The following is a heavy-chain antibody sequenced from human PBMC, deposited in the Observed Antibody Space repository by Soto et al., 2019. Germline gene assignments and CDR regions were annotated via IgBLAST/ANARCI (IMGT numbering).Heavy chain of an antibody. CDR2: IKQDGSEK. CDR3: AKSLSAIPGDS. D-gene: IGHD2-2*01. Sequence: GGSLRLSCAASGFTFSSYWMSWVRQGPGKGPEWVANIKQDGSEKYYVDSVKGRFTISRDNAKNSLYLQMTSLRAENTAVYHCAKSLSAIPGDSWGQGTLVTVSS. V-gene: IGHV3-7*05. CDR1: GFTFSSYW. J-gene: IGHJ4*02.